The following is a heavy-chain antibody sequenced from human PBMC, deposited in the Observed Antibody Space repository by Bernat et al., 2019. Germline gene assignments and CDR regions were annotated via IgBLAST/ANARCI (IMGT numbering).Heavy chain of an antibody. Sequence: QVQLVESGGGVVQPGRSLRLSCAASGFTFSSYGMHWVRQAPGKGLEWVAVIWYDGSNKYYADSVKGRFTISRDNSKNTLYLQMNSLRAEDTAVYYCARDLSAMVRGVMRSNYYYGMDVWGQGTMVTVS. CDR1: GFTFSSYG. V-gene: IGHV3-33*01. CDR2: IWYDGSNK. D-gene: IGHD3-10*01. CDR3: ARDLSAMVRGVMRSNYYYGMDV. J-gene: IGHJ6*02.